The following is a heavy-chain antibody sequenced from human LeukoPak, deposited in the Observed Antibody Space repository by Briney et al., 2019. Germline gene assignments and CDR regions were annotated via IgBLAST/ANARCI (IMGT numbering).Heavy chain of an antibody. J-gene: IGHJ4*02. Sequence: GGSLRLSCAASGFTFISYGMHWVRQAPGKGLEWVTFIRNDGSNKYYADSVKGRFTISRDNSKNTLYLQMNTLRAEDTAVYYCAKGVKHIVVVTAQHYFDYWGQGTLVTVSS. D-gene: IGHD2-21*02. CDR1: GFTFISYG. V-gene: IGHV3-30*02. CDR2: IRNDGSNK. CDR3: AKGVKHIVVVTAQHYFDY.